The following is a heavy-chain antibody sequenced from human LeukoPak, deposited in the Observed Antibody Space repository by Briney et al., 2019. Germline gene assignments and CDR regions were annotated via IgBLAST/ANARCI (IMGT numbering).Heavy chain of an antibody. Sequence: SATLSLTCTVSGGSISSGSYYWSWIRQPAGKGLEWIGRIYTSGSTNYNPSLKGRVTISVNTSKNQFSLKLSSVTAADTAVYYCARGGIEAAGKHFDYWGQGTLVTVSS. CDR2: IYTSGST. V-gene: IGHV4-61*02. CDR3: ARGGIEAAGKHFDY. J-gene: IGHJ4*02. CDR1: GGSISSGSYY. D-gene: IGHD6-13*01.